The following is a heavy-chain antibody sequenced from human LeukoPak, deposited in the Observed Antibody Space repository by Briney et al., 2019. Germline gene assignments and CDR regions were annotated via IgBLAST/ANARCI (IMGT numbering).Heavy chain of an antibody. Sequence: GGSLRLSCAASGFTFTNAWVTWVRQAPGKGLEWVGRVKTKTDGGTIDYAAPVKGRFTISRDDSKNTLFLQMVSLKIEDTAVYYCTTVSGGGDCYRYWGQGILVTVSS. CDR2: VKTKTDGGTI. J-gene: IGHJ4*02. V-gene: IGHV3-15*01. CDR3: TTVSGGGDCYRY. CDR1: GFTFTNAW. D-gene: IGHD2-21*01.